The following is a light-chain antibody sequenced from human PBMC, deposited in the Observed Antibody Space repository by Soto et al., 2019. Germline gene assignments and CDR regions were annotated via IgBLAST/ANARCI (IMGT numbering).Light chain of an antibody. J-gene: IGLJ7*01. Sequence: QSALTQPASVSGSPGQAITISCTGTSSDVGSYNLVSWYQQHPGKAPKLMIYEGSKRPSGVSNRFSGSKSGNTASLTISGLQAEDEADYSCCSYAGSSTYAVFGGGTPLTVL. V-gene: IGLV2-23*01. CDR1: SSDVGSYNL. CDR2: EGS. CDR3: CSYAGSSTYAV.